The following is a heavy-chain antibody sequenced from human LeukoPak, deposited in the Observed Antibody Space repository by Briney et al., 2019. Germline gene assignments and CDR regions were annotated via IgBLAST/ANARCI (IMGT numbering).Heavy chain of an antibody. V-gene: IGHV1-2*02. CDR3: ARGAVDYGDKAGAFDI. J-gene: IGHJ3*02. CDR2: INPNSGGT. D-gene: IGHD4-17*01. CDR1: GYTFTGYY. Sequence: ASVKVSCKASGYTFTGYYMHWVRQAPGQGLEWVGWINPNSGGTNYAQKFQGRVTMTRDTSISTAYMELSRLRSDDTAVYYCARGAVDYGDKAGAFDIWGQGTMVTVSS.